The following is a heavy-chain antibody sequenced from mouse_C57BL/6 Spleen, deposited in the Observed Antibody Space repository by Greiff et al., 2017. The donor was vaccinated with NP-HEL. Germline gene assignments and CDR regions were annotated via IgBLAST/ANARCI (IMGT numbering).Heavy chain of an antibody. V-gene: IGHV1-4*01. J-gene: IGHJ1*03. CDR3: ASYYYGGYFDV. CDR1: GYTFTSYT. Sequence: VQLQQSGAELARPGASVKMSCKASGYTFTSYTMHWVKQRPGQGLEWIGYINPSSGYTKYNQKFKDKATLTADKSSSTAYMQLSSLTSEDSAVYYCASYYYGGYFDVWGTGTTVTVSS. CDR2: INPSSGYT. D-gene: IGHD1-1*01.